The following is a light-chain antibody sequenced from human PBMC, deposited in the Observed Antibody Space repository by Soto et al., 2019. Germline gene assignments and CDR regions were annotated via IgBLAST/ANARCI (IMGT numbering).Light chain of an antibody. J-gene: IGLJ2*01. Sequence: QSMLTQPASVSGSPGQSITISCTGTITDVGSSNYVSWYKQHPGKAPKLMIYDVSNRPSGVSNRFSGSKSGNTASLTISGLQAEDEADYYCSSYTTTSTWVFGGGTKVTVL. V-gene: IGLV2-14*01. CDR2: DVS. CDR3: SSYTTTSTWV. CDR1: ITDVGSSNY.